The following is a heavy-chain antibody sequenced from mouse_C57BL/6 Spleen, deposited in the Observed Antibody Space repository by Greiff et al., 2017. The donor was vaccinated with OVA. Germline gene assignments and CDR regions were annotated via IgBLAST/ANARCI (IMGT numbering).Heavy chain of an antibody. CDR3: ARDYGSSYDWYFDV. CDR2: INPNNGGT. V-gene: IGHV1-18*01. CDR1: GYTFTDYN. Sequence: VQLQQSGTELVKPGASVKIPCKASGYTFTDYNMDWVKQSHGKSLEWIGDINPNNGGTIYNQKFKGKATLTVDKSSSTAYMELRSLTSEDTAVYYCARDYGSSYDWYFDVWGTGTTVTVSS. D-gene: IGHD1-1*01. J-gene: IGHJ1*03.